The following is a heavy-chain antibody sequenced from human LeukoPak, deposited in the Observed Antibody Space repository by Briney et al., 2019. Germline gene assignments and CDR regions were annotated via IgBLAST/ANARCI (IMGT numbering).Heavy chain of an antibody. CDR2: IIPIFGTA. Sequence: AASVKVSCKASGGTFSSYAISWVRQAPGQGLKWMGGIIPIFGTANYAQKFQGRVTITTDESTSTAYMELSSLRSEDTAVYYCAGSHSFDSSGYHQFDYWGQGTLVTVSS. J-gene: IGHJ4*02. V-gene: IGHV1-69*05. D-gene: IGHD3-22*01. CDR3: AGSHSFDSSGYHQFDY. CDR1: GGTFSSYA.